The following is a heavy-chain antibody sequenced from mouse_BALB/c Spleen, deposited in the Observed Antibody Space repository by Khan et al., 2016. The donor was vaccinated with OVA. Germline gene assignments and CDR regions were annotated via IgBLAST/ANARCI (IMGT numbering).Heavy chain of an antibody. Sequence: VKLLESGAELARPGVSVKMSCKASGYTFTSNTMHWVKQRPGQGLEWIGYINPRSSYTNYNQKFKDKATLTADKSSSTAYMQLSSLNSEDSAVYYCARRTTDYAMDYWGQGTSVTVSS. CDR3: ARRTTDYAMDY. J-gene: IGHJ4*01. CDR2: INPRSSYT. CDR1: GYTFTSNT. D-gene: IGHD2-14*01. V-gene: IGHV1-4*01.